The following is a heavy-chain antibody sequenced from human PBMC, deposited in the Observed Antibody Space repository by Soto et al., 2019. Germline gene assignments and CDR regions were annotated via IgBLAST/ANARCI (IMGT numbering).Heavy chain of an antibody. V-gene: IGHV4-30-4*01. Sequence: KPSETLSLTCTVSGGSINSGDYYWSWIRQPPGKGLEWIGYVFYSGSTYYNPSLQSRVSISIDTSKNQFSLKLTSVTAADTAVYYCAREGFYDRKIDYWGQGILVTVSS. CDR3: AREGFYDRKIDY. D-gene: IGHD2-2*01. CDR1: GGSINSGDYY. J-gene: IGHJ4*02. CDR2: VFYSGST.